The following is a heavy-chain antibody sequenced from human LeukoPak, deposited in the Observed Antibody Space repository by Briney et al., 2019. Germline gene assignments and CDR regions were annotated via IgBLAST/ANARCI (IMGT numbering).Heavy chain of an antibody. V-gene: IGHV1-2*02. CDR3: ARALSPRIVVVSEYPQASH. CDR1: GYTFTNHP. D-gene: IGHD3-22*01. Sequence: ASVKVSCKASGYTFTNHPMHWVRQAPGQGLEWMGWINPNSGDTNYVQKFQGRVTMTRDPSISTAYMELSGLRADDTAVYYCARALSPRIVVVSEYPQASHWGKGTLVTVSS. CDR2: INPNSGDT. J-gene: IGHJ4*02.